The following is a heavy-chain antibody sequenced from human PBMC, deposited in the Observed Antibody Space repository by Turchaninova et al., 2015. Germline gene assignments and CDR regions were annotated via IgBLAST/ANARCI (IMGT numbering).Heavy chain of an antibody. CDR3: TRWVSGTVTPFDH. CDR1: GLSFRGFS. V-gene: IGHV3-73*02. CDR2: NRNKADNYAT. Sequence: EVQLVVSGGGLVEPGGYLKLSCAACGLSFRGFSIPWFRQASGKGLEWVGCNRNKADNYATAYASSVKGRFTISRYDSKNTAYLQMNSLKSEDTAVYYCTRWVSGTVTPFDHWGQGTLVTVSS. J-gene: IGHJ4*02. D-gene: IGHD4-17*01.